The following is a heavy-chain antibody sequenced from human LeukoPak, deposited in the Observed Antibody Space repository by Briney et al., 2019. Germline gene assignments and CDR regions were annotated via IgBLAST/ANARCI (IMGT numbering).Heavy chain of an antibody. CDR3: LNSGYDRGGFSTSHYSNWFDP. D-gene: IGHD5-12*01. CDR1: GGTFSSYA. CDR2: IIPIFGTA. Sequence: SVKVSCKASGGTFSSYAISWVRQAPGQGLEWMGGIIPIFGTANYAQKFQGRVTITADESTSTAYMELSSLRSEDTAVYYCLNSGYDRGGFSTSHYSNWFDPWGQETLVTVS. J-gene: IGHJ5*02. V-gene: IGHV1-69*13.